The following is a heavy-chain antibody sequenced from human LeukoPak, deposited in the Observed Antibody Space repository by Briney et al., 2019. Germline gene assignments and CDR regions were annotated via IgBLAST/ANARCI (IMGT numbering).Heavy chain of an antibody. D-gene: IGHD6-6*01. V-gene: IGHV3-20*04. CDR1: GFTFDDYG. J-gene: IGHJ4*02. Sequence: RPGGSLRLSCAASGFTFDDYGMSWVRQAPGKGLEWVSGINWNGGSTGYADSVKGRFTISRDISKSTLYLQMNSLRAEDTAIYYCAKGGISGRPGLDYWGQGTLVTVSS. CDR2: INWNGGST. CDR3: AKGGISGRPGLDY.